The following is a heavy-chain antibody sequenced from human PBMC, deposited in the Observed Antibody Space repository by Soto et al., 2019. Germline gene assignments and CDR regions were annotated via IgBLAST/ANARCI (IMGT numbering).Heavy chain of an antibody. D-gene: IGHD1-26*01. V-gene: IGHV4-34*01. J-gene: IGHJ4*02. CDR2: INHSGST. Sequence: ASETLSLTCAVYGGSFSGYYWSWIRQPPGKGLEWIGEINHSGSTNYNPSLKSRVTISVDTSKNQFSLKLSSVTAADTAVYYCARGRYSGSYYDYWGQGTLVTVSS. CDR1: GGSFSGYY. CDR3: ARGRYSGSYYDY.